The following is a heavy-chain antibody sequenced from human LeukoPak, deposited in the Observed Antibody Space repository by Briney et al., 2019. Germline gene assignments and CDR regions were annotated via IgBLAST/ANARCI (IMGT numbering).Heavy chain of an antibody. V-gene: IGHV4-59*01. CDR1: GGSISSYY. CDR2: IYYSGST. Sequence: SETLSLTCTVSGGSISSYYWSWIRQPPGKGLEWIGYIYYSGSTNYNPSLKSRVTISVDTSKNQFSLKLSSVTAADTAVYYCARSGYYGSGSNYVDYWGQGTLVTVPS. D-gene: IGHD3-10*01. CDR3: ARSGYYGSGSNYVDY. J-gene: IGHJ4*02.